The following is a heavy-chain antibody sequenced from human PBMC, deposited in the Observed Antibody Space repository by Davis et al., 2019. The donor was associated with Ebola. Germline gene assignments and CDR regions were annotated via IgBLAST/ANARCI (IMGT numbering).Heavy chain of an antibody. D-gene: IGHD1-26*01. J-gene: IGHJ4*02. CDR2: IYYSGST. CDR1: GGSISSYY. CDR3: ARGGWGVGAPLY. Sequence: PSETLSLTCTVSGGSISSYYWSWIRQPPGKGLEWIGYIYYSGSTNYNPSLKSRVTISVDTSKNQFSLKLSSVTAADTAVYYCARGGWGVGAPLYWGQGTLVTVSS. V-gene: IGHV4-59*01.